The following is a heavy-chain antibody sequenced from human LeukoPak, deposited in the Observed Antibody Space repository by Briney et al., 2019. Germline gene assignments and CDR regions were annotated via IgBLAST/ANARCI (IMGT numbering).Heavy chain of an antibody. Sequence: PSETLSLTCTVYGGSISSYYWSWLRQPPGKGLEWIGYIYYSGSTNYNPSLKSRVTISVDTSKNQFSLKLSSVTAADTAVYYCARIASTYQLLYYFDYWGRGTLVTVSS. V-gene: IGHV4-59*01. CDR2: IYYSGST. CDR1: GGSISSYY. D-gene: IGHD2-2*01. CDR3: ARIASTYQLLYYFDY. J-gene: IGHJ4*02.